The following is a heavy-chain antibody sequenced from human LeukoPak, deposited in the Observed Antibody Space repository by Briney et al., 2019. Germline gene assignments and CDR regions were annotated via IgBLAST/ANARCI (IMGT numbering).Heavy chain of an antibody. Sequence: PGGSLRLSCAASGFTFSSYWMSWVRQAPGKGLEWVSAISGSGGSTYYADSVKGRFTISRDNSKNTLYLQMNSLRAEDTAVYYCATTLNGLSNYWGQGTLVTVSS. CDR3: ATTLNGLSNY. V-gene: IGHV3-23*01. CDR1: GFTFSSYW. CDR2: ISGSGGST. J-gene: IGHJ4*02. D-gene: IGHD2-8*01.